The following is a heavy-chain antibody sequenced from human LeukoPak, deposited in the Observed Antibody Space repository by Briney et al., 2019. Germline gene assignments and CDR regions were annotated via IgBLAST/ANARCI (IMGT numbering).Heavy chain of an antibody. Sequence: GGSLRLSCAASGFTFSSYAMSWVRQAPGKGLEWVSGISGSGSNIYYSDSVKGRFIISRDNSRNTLNLQMNSLRADDTAVYYCAKERAVMGTYFDYWGQGTLVAVSS. CDR1: GFTFSSYA. D-gene: IGHD3-16*01. J-gene: IGHJ4*02. CDR3: AKERAVMGTYFDY. CDR2: ISGSGSNI. V-gene: IGHV3-23*01.